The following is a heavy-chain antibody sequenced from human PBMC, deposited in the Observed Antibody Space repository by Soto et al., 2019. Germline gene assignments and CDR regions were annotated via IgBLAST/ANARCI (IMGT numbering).Heavy chain of an antibody. CDR1: GYTFTSYG. CDR2: ISAHNGNT. D-gene: IGHD1-1*01. J-gene: IGHJ4*02. V-gene: IGHV1-18*01. CDR3: ARGRYGDY. Sequence: QVHLVQSGAEVNKPGASVKVSCKASGYTFTSYGITWVRQAPGQGLEWMGWISAHNGNTDYAQKFQGRVIVTRDTSTSTAYMELRSLRSDDTAVYYCARGRYGDYWGQGALVTVSS.